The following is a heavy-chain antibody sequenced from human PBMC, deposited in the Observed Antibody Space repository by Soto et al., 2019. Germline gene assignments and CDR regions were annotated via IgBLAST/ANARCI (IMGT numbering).Heavy chain of an antibody. Sequence: GGSLRLSCAASGFTFDDYGMSWVRQAPGKGLEWVSGINWNGGSTGYADSVKGRFTISRDNAKNSLYLQMNSLRAEDTALYHCVRGAYYYGSGSYYNLPYYYYYMDVWGKGTTVTVSS. CDR2: INWNGGST. CDR1: GFTFDDYG. J-gene: IGHJ6*03. CDR3: VRGAYYYGSGSYYNLPYYYYYMDV. V-gene: IGHV3-20*01. D-gene: IGHD3-10*01.